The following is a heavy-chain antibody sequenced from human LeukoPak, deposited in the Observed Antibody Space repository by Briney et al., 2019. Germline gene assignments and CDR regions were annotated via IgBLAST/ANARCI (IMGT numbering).Heavy chain of an antibody. Sequence: GASVKASCKASGYTFTGYYMHWVRQAPGQGLEWMGWINPNSGGTNYAQKFQGRVTMTRDTSISTAYMELSRLRSDDTAVYYCARDYGDYRKRNWFDPWGQGTLVTVSS. J-gene: IGHJ5*02. CDR3: ARDYGDYRKRNWFDP. V-gene: IGHV1-2*02. CDR1: GYTFTGYY. CDR2: INPNSGGT. D-gene: IGHD4-17*01.